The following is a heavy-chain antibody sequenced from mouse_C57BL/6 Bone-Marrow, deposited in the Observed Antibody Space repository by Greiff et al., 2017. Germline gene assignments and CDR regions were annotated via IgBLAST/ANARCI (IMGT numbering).Heavy chain of an antibody. CDR1: GYTFTSYW. V-gene: IGHV1-64*01. CDR2: IHPNSGST. CDR3: ARDGFDGSSFFDY. D-gene: IGHD1-1*01. Sequence: QVQLQQSGAELVKPGASVKLSCKASGYTFTSYWMHWVKQRPGQGLEWIGMIHPNSGSTNYNEKFKSKATLTVDKSSSTAYMQLSSLTSEDSAVYYCARDGFDGSSFFDYWGQGTTRTVSS. J-gene: IGHJ2*01.